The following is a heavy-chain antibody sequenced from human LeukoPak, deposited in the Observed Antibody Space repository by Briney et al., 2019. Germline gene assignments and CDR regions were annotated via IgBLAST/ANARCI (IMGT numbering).Heavy chain of an antibody. CDR1: GFTFSDYF. CDR2: INGDGTTT. J-gene: IGHJ5*02. D-gene: IGHD2-15*01. V-gene: IGHV3-74*01. Sequence: GGSLRLSCSASGFTFSDYFMHCVRQAPGEGLVCVSRINGDGTTTIYAHSVKGRFTISRDNAKNTLYLQMNSLRAEDTAIYYCARRVHATRWFDPWGQGTLVTVSS. CDR3: ARRVHATRWFDP.